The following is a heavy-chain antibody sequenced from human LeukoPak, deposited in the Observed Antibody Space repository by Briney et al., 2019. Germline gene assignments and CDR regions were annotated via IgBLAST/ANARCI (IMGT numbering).Heavy chain of an antibody. V-gene: IGHV1-24*01. D-gene: IGHD2-15*01. CDR3: ARVALECSGGSCYSGDFDY. CDR2: FDPEDGEI. Sequence: ASVKVSCKVSGYTLTELSMHWVRQAPGKGLEWMGGFDPEDGEIIYAQKFQGRVTITADKSTSTAYMELSSLRSEDTAVYYCARVALECSGGSCYSGDFDYWGQGTLVTVSS. J-gene: IGHJ4*02. CDR1: GYTLTELS.